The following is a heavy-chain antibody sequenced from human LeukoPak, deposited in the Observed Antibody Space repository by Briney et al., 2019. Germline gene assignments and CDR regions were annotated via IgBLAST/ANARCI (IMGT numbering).Heavy chain of an antibody. D-gene: IGHD1-26*01. CDR1: GGSISSYY. CDR2: IYYSGST. Sequence: SETLSLTCTVSGGSISSYYWSWIRQPPGKGLEWIGYIYYSGSTNYNPSLKSRVTISVDTSKNQFSLKLSSVTAADTAVYYCARAGLIVGAFYAFDIWGQGTMVTVSS. J-gene: IGHJ3*02. CDR3: ARAGLIVGAFYAFDI. V-gene: IGHV4-59*01.